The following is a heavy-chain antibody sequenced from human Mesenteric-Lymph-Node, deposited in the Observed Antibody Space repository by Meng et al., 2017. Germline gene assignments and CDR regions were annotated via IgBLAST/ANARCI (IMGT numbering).Heavy chain of an antibody. D-gene: IGHD2-15*01. J-gene: IGHJ4*02. CDR3: ATARGYGSGGSCYSSDY. Sequence: ASVTVSCTAYGYSFTGYYMHWVRQAPGQGLEWMGWINPNSGGTNYAQKFQGRVTITRDTSISTAYMELSRLRSDDTAVYYCATARGYGSGGSCYSSDYWGQGTLVTVSS. CDR1: GYSFTGYY. CDR2: INPNSGGT. V-gene: IGHV1-2*02.